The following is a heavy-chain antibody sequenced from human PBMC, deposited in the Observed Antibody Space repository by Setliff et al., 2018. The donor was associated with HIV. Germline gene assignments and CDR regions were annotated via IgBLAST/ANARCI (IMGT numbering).Heavy chain of an antibody. CDR3: ARLKSASGYFGFDS. CDR1: GGSIRSYY. Sequence: SETLSLTCNVSGGSIRSYYWSWIRLPPGKGLEWIGYIYYSGTADYNPSLKSRATISIDTSNNQFALKLTSMTAADTAVYFCARLKSASGYFGFDSWGQGTLVTVSS. V-gene: IGHV4-59*08. CDR2: IYYSGTA. J-gene: IGHJ4*02. D-gene: IGHD5-12*01.